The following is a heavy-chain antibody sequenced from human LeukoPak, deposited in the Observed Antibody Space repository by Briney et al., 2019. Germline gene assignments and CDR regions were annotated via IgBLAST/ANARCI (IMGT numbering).Heavy chain of an antibody. CDR1: GGSISSGSYY. Sequence: SETLSLTCTVSGGSISSGSYYWSWIRQPAGKGLEWIGRIYTSGSTNYNPSLKSRVTISVDKSKNQFSLKLTSVTAADTAVYYCARLYYYDSSGHYDTDYWGQGTLVTVSA. J-gene: IGHJ4*02. CDR2: IYTSGST. CDR3: ARLYYYDSSGHYDTDY. D-gene: IGHD3-22*01. V-gene: IGHV4-61*02.